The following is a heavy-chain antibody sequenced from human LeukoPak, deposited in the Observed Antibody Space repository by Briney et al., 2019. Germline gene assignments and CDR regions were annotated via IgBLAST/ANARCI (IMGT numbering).Heavy chain of an antibody. J-gene: IGHJ6*03. CDR1: GGTFSSYA. CDR3: ARGGLITGTAMDV. CDR2: IIPIFGTA. Sequence: SVTVSCKASGGTFSSYAISWVRQAPGQGLEWMGGIIPIFGTANYAQKFQGRVTITTDESTSTAYMELSSLRSEDTAVYYCARGGLITGTAMDVWGKGTTVTVSS. V-gene: IGHV1-69*05. D-gene: IGHD1-7*01.